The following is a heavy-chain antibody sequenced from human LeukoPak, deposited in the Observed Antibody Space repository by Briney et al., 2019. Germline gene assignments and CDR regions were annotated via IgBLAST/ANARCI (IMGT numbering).Heavy chain of an antibody. V-gene: IGHV4-34*01. Sequence: SETLSLTCAVYGGSFSGYYWSWIRQPPGKGLEWIGEINHSGSTNYNPSLKSRVTISVDTSKNQFSLKLSSVTAADTAVYYCARVYSSSWNYYYYMDVWGKGTTVTISS. J-gene: IGHJ6*03. CDR1: GGSFSGYY. CDR3: ARVYSSSWNYYYYMDV. D-gene: IGHD6-13*01. CDR2: INHSGST.